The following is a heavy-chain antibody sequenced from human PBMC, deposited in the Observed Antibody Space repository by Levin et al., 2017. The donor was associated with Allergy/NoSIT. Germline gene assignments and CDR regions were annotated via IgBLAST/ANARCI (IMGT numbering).Heavy chain of an antibody. CDR1: GFTFSSYR. CDR3: ARDRKLLDYYYGMDV. D-gene: IGHD1-1*01. CDR2: ISSSSSTI. Sequence: PRASVKVSCAASGFTFSSYRMNWVRQAPGKGLEWVSYISSSSSTIYYADSVKGRFTISRDNAKNSLYLQMNSLRDEDTAVYYCARDRKLLDYYYGMDVWGQGTTVTVSS. J-gene: IGHJ6*02. V-gene: IGHV3-48*02.